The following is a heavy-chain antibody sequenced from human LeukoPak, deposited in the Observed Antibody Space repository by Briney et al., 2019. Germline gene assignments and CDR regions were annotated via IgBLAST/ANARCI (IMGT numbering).Heavy chain of an antibody. V-gene: IGHV3-23*01. D-gene: IGHD2-21*01. CDR2: IYGGGERM. J-gene: IGHJ4*02. Sequence: GGSLRLSCVASGFIFDNYAMAWVRQAPGKGLEWVSGIYGGGERMYYAGSVRGRFPISSDKSNNPLFLQLNSLRADDTAVYFCAKRDCPSPTDCYPLFDYWGRGALVTVSS. CDR1: GFIFDNYA. CDR3: AKRDCPSPTDCYPLFDY.